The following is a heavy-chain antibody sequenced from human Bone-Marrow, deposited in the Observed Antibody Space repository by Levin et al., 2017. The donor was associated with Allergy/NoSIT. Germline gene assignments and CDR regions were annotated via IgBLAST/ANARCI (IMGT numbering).Heavy chain of an antibody. CDR2: IFSNDEK. J-gene: IGHJ6*03. D-gene: IGHD4-11*01. Sequence: SGPTLVKPPETLTLTCTVSGFSLSNAKMGVSWIRQPPGKALEWLAHIFSNDEKSSSTSLKTRLSISKDTSKSQVVLTMTNMDPVDTGTYYCARIQAEMTTVMWGTYDYLYYMDVWGKGTTVTVSS. V-gene: IGHV2-26*01. CDR1: GFSLSNAKMG. CDR3: ARIQAEMTTVMWGTYDYLYYMDV.